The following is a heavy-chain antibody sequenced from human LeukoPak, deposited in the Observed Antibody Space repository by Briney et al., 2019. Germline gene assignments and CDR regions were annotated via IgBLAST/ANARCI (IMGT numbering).Heavy chain of an antibody. Sequence: SGPTLVNPTQTLTLTCTFSGFSLSTSGVGVSWIRQPPGKALQWLALIYWDDEKYYSPSLKSRLSISRDTSRNQVVLTMTNMDPLDTATYFCAHSYYFGSRSYYNVWFAPWGLGTLVTVSS. CDR2: IYWDDEK. CDR1: GFSLSTSGVG. J-gene: IGHJ5*02. CDR3: AHSYYFGSRSYYNVWFAP. V-gene: IGHV2-5*02. D-gene: IGHD3-10*01.